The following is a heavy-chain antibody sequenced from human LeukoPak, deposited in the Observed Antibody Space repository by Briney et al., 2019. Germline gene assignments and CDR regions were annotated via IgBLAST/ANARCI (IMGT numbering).Heavy chain of an antibody. D-gene: IGHD5-12*01. CDR2: ISSSSSTI. V-gene: IGHV3-48*04. CDR3: ARDWLRSPYYFDY. J-gene: IGHJ4*02. CDR1: GFTFSSYS. Sequence: GGSLRLSCAASGFTFSSYSMNWVRQAPGKGLEWVSYISSSSSTIYYADSVKGRFTISRDNAKNSLYLQMNSLRAEDTAVYYCARDWLRSPYYFDYWGQGTLVTVSS.